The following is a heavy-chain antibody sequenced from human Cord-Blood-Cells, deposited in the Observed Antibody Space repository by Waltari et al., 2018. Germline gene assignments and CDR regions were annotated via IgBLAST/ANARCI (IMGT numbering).Heavy chain of an antibody. J-gene: IGHJ3*02. CDR3: ARGGLLRDAFDI. CDR1: GGSISRGGYS. CDR2: IYHSGST. Sequence: QLQLQESGPGLVKPSQTLSLTCAVAGGSISRGGYSWRWIRQPPGKGLEWIGYIYHSGSTYYNPSLKSRVTISVDRSKNQFSLKLSSVTAADTAVYYCARGGLLRDAFDIWGQGTMVTVSS. V-gene: IGHV4-30-2*01. D-gene: IGHD2-21*01.